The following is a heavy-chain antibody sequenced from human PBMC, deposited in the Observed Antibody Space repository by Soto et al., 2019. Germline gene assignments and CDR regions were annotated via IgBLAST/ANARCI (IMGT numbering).Heavy chain of an antibody. V-gene: IGHV4-31*03. CDR1: GGSISSGGYY. CDR2: IYYSGST. D-gene: IGHD5-12*01. J-gene: IGHJ3*02. Sequence: QVQLQESGPGLVKPSQTLSLTCTVSGGSISSGGYYWSWIRQHPGKGLEWIGYIYYSGSTYYNPSLKSRVTISVATSKNQFSLKLSSVTAADTAVYYCARGYIVATEIQGHSMQLNAFDIWGQGTMVTVSS. CDR3: ARGYIVATEIQGHSMQLNAFDI.